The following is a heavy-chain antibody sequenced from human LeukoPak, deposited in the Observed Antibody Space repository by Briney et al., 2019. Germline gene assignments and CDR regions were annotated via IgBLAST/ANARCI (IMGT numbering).Heavy chain of an antibody. V-gene: IGHV3-33*01. J-gene: IGHJ4*02. D-gene: IGHD4-17*01. CDR2: IWYDGSNK. Sequence: GGSLRLSCAASGFTFSSYGMHWVRQAPGKGLEWVAVIWYDGSNKYCADSVKGRFTISRDNSKNTLYLQMNSLRAEDTAVYYCVRDSVTTCSFVHWGERPLLSVPS. CDR3: VRDSVTTCSFVH. CDR1: GFTFSSYG.